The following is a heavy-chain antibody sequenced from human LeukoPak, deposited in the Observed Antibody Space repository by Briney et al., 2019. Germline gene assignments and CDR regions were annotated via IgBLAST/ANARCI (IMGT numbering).Heavy chain of an antibody. CDR2: ISGDGGST. J-gene: IGHJ4*02. V-gene: IGHV3-43*02. D-gene: IGHD5-18*01. CDR3: AKDTDTAMVTLGY. CDR1: GFTFSNAW. Sequence: PGGSLRLSCAASGFTFSNAWVNWVRQAPGKGLEWVCLISGDGGSTYYADSVKGRFTISRDNSKNSLYLQMNSLRTEDTALYYCAKDTDTAMVTLGYWGQGTLVTVSS.